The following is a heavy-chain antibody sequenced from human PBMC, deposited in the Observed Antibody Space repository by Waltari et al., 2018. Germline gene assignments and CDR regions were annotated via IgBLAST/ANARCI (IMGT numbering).Heavy chain of an antibody. CDR3: ARGMLYYYCSGSYYNTNFDY. CDR2: IKHSGST. D-gene: IGHD3-10*01. Sequence: QVQLQQWGAGLLKPSETLSLTCAVYGGSFSGYYWSWIRQPPGKGLEWIGEIKHSGSTNYHPALKGRVTLSVEKSKDQLSLKLGSLTPADTAVYFFARGMLYYYCSGSYYNTNFDYWGQGTLVTVSS. V-gene: IGHV4-34*01. CDR1: GGSFSGYY. J-gene: IGHJ4*02.